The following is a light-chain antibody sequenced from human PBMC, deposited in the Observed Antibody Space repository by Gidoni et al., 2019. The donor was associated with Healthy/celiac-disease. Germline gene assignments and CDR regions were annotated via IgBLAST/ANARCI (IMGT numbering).Light chain of an antibody. CDR2: VAS. CDR1: QSVSSIY. V-gene: IGKV3-20*01. J-gene: IGKJ1*01. Sequence: EIVLTQSPGTLSLSQGERATLSCRASQSVSSIYLAWYQQKPGQAPRLLIYVASSRATGIPDRFSGSGSGTDFTLTISRLEPEDFAVYYCQQYGSSPPWTFGQGTKVEIK. CDR3: QQYGSSPPWT.